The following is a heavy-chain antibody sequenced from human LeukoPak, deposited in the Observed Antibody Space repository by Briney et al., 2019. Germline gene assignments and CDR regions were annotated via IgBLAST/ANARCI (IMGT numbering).Heavy chain of an antibody. Sequence: GGSLRLSCAASGFTFSDYYMSWIRQAPGKGLEWVSYISSSGCTIYYADSVKGRFTISRDYAKNSLYLQMNNLRAEDTAVYYCARTVAGAYYYYYYMDVWGKGTTVTVSS. CDR3: ARTVAGAYYYYYYMDV. CDR1: GFTFSDYY. D-gene: IGHD6-19*01. J-gene: IGHJ6*03. CDR2: ISSSGCTI. V-gene: IGHV3-11*04.